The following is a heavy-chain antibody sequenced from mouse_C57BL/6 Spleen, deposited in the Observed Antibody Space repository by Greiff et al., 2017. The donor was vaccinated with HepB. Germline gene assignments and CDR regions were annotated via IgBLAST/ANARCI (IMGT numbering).Heavy chain of an antibody. D-gene: IGHD1-1*01. V-gene: IGHV5-4*01. CDR2: ISDGGSYT. CDR3: ARDAGDYLFAY. J-gene: IGHJ3*01. Sequence: EVHLVESGGGLVKPGGSLKLSCAASGFTFSSYAMSWVRQTPEKRLGWVATISDGGSYTYYPDNVKGRFTISRDNAKNNLYLQMSHLKSEDTAMYYCARDAGDYLFAYWGQGTLVTVSA. CDR1: GFTFSSYA.